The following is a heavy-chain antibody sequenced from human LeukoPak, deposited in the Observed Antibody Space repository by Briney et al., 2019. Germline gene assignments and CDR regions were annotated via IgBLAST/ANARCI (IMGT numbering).Heavy chain of an antibody. V-gene: IGHV3-74*01. J-gene: IGHJ6*03. CDR1: AFTFSRYW. D-gene: IGHD4-17*01. CDR3: ARVGIISGDYVPYYYSYYMDV. CDR2: IKRDWGRT. Sequence: GGSLSPACAPSAFTFSRYWMHWVRQAPGKGLVWVSRIKRDWGRTTHADSVKGRFTISRDNAQNTLYLQMNSLRAEDTAVYYCARVGIISGDYVPYYYSYYMDVWGKGTTVTVSS.